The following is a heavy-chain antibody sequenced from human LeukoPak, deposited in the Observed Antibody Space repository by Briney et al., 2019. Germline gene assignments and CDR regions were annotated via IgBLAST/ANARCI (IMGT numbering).Heavy chain of an antibody. D-gene: IGHD3-10*01. CDR3: ARDPRTMVRGVYFDY. CDR1: GYTFTSYG. J-gene: IGHJ4*02. V-gene: IGHV1-18*04. CDR2: ISAYNGNT. Sequence: ASVKVSCKASGYTFTSYGISWVRQAPGQGLEWMGWISAYNGNTNYAQKLQGRVTMTTDTSTSTAYMELRSLRFDDTAVYYCARDPRTMVRGVYFDYWGQGTLVTVSS.